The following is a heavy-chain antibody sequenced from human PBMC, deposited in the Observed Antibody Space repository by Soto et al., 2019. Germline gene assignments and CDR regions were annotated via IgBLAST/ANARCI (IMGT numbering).Heavy chain of an antibody. CDR2: ITASGGTT. J-gene: IGHJ4*02. D-gene: IGHD1-26*01. V-gene: IGHV3-23*01. CDR3: AKDRASGSRSCYDS. Sequence: VQLLESGGGLIQPGGSLRLSCAASEFNFSNFSMAWVRQAPGKGLEWVSHITASGGTTYYADSVKGRFTISRDNSKNILYLHMSALRAEDTAIFFCAKDRASGSRSCYDSWGQGNLVTVSS. CDR1: EFNFSNFS.